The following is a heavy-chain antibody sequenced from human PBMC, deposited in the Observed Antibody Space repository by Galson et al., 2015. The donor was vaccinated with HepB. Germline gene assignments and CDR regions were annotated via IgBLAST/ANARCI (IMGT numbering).Heavy chain of an antibody. CDR3: ANTPSTTYYYFDY. CDR2: ISGSGDTI. V-gene: IGHV3-48*02. Sequence: SLRLSCAASGFTFNSYSMNWVRQAPGKGLEWLSYISGSGDTIYYADSVKGRFTISRDNAKNSLSLQMNSLRDDDMAVYYGANTPSTTYYYFDYWGQGALVTVSS. CDR1: GFTFNSYS. J-gene: IGHJ4*02. D-gene: IGHD4-11*01.